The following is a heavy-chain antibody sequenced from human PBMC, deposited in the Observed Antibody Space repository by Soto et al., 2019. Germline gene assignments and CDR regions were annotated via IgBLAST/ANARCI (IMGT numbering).Heavy chain of an antibody. D-gene: IGHD3-10*01. J-gene: IGHJ3*02. CDR2: INHSGST. CDR1: GGSFSGYY. Sequence: SETLSLTCAVYGGSFSGYYWSWIRQPPGKGLEWIGEINHSGSTNYNPSLKSRVTISVDTSKNQFSLKLSSVTAADTAVYYCARDRRDFTMVRGANIDIWGQGTMVTVSS. V-gene: IGHV4-34*01. CDR3: ARDRRDFTMVRGANIDI.